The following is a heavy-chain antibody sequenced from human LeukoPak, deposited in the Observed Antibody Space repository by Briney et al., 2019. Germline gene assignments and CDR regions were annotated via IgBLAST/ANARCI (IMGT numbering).Heavy chain of an antibody. CDR2: IIPILGIA. D-gene: IGHD6-19*01. CDR1: GYTFTSYG. V-gene: IGHV1-69*04. Sequence: SVKVSCKASGYTFTSYGISWVRQAPGQGLEWMGRIIPILGIANYAQKFQGRVTITADKSTSTAYMELSSLRSEDTAVYYCAKGYSSAGRSNYYYMDVWGKGTTVTVSS. CDR3: AKGYSSAGRSNYYYMDV. J-gene: IGHJ6*03.